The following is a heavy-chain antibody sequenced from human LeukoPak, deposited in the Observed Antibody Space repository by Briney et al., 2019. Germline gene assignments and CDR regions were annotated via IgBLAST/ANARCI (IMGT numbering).Heavy chain of an antibody. J-gene: IGHJ4*02. CDR1: GFTFSSYA. CDR2: ISSNGGST. D-gene: IGHD3-10*01. V-gene: IGHV3-64D*06. Sequence: PGGSLSLSCSASGFTFSSYAMHWVRQAPGEGLEYVSAISSNGGSTYYADSVEGRFTISRDNSKNTLYLQMSSLRAEDTAVYYWVNHGSGRITNWGQGTLVTVSS. CDR3: VNHGSGRITN.